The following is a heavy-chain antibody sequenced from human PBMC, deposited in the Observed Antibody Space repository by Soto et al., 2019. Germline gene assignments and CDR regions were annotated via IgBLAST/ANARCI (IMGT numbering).Heavy chain of an antibody. V-gene: IGHV3-23*01. CDR2: ISGSGGST. D-gene: IGHD3-9*01. CDR1: GFTFSIYA. J-gene: IGHJ6*01. CDR3: AKAKILRYFDSLAYGMDV. Sequence: WGALLVSCASSGFTFSIYAMGWVRQAPGKGLEWVSAISGSGGSTYYADSVKGRFTISRDNSKNTLYLQMNRLRAEDTAVYYCAKAKILRYFDSLAYGMDVWGQGTPVTVSS.